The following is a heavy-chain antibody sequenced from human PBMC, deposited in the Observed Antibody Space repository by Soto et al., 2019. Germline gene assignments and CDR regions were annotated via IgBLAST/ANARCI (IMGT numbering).Heavy chain of an antibody. Sequence: MQMVESGGGSVQPGGSLRLSCAASGFPFSHDWMHWVRQTPGKGLVWVSRINPAGTITNYADSVEGRFTISRDNADSALFLQMNSLSAEDTAISYCTSDAFGLRDTWGQGTLVTVSS. V-gene: IGHV3-74*01. CDR1: GFPFSHDW. CDR3: TSDAFGLRDT. J-gene: IGHJ5*02. D-gene: IGHD3-16*01. CDR2: INPAGTIT.